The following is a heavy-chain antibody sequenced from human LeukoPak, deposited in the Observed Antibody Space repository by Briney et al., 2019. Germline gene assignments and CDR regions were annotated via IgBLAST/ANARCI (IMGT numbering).Heavy chain of an antibody. CDR1: GGSISSYY. V-gene: IGHV4-59*12. CDR3: ARDYCSSTSCYGAYYYMDV. Sequence: SETLSLTCTVSGGSISSYYWGWIRQPPGKGLEWIGYIYYSGSTNYNPSLKSRVTISVDTSKNQFSLKLSSVTAADTAVYYCARDYCSSTSCYGAYYYMDVWGKGTTVTVSS. J-gene: IGHJ6*03. D-gene: IGHD2-2*01. CDR2: IYYSGST.